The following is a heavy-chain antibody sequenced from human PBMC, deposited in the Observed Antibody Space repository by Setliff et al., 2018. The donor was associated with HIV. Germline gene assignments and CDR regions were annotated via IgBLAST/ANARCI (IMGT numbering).Heavy chain of an antibody. CDR3: ARANFWSGYYGY. CDR2: IYHSGST. J-gene: IGHJ4*02. D-gene: IGHD3-3*01. Sequence: SETLSLTCAVSGYSISSGYYWGWIRQPPGKGLEWIGSIYHSGSTYYNPSLKSRVTISVDTSKNQFSLKLSSVTAADTAVYYCARANFWSGYYGYWGQGTLVTVSS. CDR1: GYSISSGYY. V-gene: IGHV4-38-2*01.